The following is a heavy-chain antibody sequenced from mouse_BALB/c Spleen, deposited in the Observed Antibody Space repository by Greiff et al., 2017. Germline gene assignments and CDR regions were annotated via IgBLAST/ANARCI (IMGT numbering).Heavy chain of an antibody. CDR1: GYSITSGYS. CDR2: IHYSGST. CDR3: ARRDGMYSWFAY. J-gene: IGHJ3*01. D-gene: IGHD2-1*01. Sequence: EVKLQESGPDLVKPSQSLSLTCTVTGYSITSGYSWHWIRQCPGNKLEWMGYIHYSGSTNYNPTFKSRTSITRDTSKNQFFLQLNSVTTEDTATYYCARRDGMYSWFAYWGQGTLVTVSA. V-gene: IGHV3-1*02.